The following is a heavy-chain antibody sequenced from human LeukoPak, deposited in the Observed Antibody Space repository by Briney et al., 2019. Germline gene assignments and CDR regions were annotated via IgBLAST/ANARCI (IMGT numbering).Heavy chain of an antibody. CDR3: ARDYLPFIVGATIGGATPVDY. J-gene: IGHJ4*02. V-gene: IGHV3-21*01. CDR2: ISSSSSYI. CDR1: GFTFSSYS. D-gene: IGHD1-26*01. Sequence: PGGSLRLSCAASGFTFSSYSMNWVRQAPGKGLEWVSSISSSSSYIYYADSVKGRFTISRDNAKNSLYLQMNSLRAEDTAVYYCARDYLPFIVGATIGGATPVDYWGQGTLVTVSS.